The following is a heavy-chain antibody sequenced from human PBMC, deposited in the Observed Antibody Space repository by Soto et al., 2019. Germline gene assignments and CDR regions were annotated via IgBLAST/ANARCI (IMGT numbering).Heavy chain of an antibody. CDR1: GRSSSGSSCC. Sequence: SETVSLTCSVSGRSSSGSSCCWGWIRQRAEKGREWIGSIYYSGSTYYNPSLKSRVTISVDTSKNQFSLKLSSVTAADSAVYYCARSQKFAYYGSGSSRWFDPWGQGTLVTVSS. CDR3: ARSQKFAYYGSGSSRWFDP. D-gene: IGHD3-10*01. V-gene: IGHV4-39*01. CDR2: IYYSGST. J-gene: IGHJ5*02.